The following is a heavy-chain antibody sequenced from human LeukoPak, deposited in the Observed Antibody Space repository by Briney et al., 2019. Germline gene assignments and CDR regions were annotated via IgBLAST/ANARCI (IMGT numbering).Heavy chain of an antibody. V-gene: IGHV3-30*04. Sequence: GGSLRLSCAASGFTFSNYTMHWVRQAPGKGLEWVAVISNDGRDKYYADSVKGRFTISRDNSKNTLYLQIDSLRAEDTAVYYCARVLAADLLSWFDPWGQGTLVTVSS. CDR1: GFTFSNYT. J-gene: IGHJ5*02. CDR3: ARVLAADLLSWFDP. CDR2: ISNDGRDK. D-gene: IGHD6-13*01.